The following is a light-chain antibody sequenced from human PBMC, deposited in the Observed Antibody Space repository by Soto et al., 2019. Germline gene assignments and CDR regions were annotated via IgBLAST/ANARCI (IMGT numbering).Light chain of an antibody. V-gene: IGLV1-40*01. Sequence: QSVLTQPPSVSGAPGQRVTISCTGSSSNIGAGYDVHWYQQLPGTAPKLLIYGNSNRPSGVPDRFSGSKSGTSASLAITGLQAEDEADYYCKSHDSSQSGAVVFGGGTEVTVL. J-gene: IGLJ2*01. CDR1: SSNIGAGYD. CDR3: KSHDSSQSGAVV. CDR2: GNS.